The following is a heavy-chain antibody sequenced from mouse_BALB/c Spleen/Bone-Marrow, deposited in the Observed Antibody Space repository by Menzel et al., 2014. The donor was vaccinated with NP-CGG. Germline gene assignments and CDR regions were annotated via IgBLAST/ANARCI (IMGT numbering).Heavy chain of an antibody. CDR2: IRNKAYGYTT. CDR3: ARFPMDY. Sequence: EVKVVESGGGLVQPGGSLRLSCTTSGFTFTDYYMSWVRQPPGKALEWLAFIRNKAYGYTTEYSASVRGRFTISRDNSQSILYLQMNTLRAVDSATYYCARFPMDYWGQGTSVTVSS. J-gene: IGHJ4*01. CDR1: GFTFTDYY. V-gene: IGHV7-3*02.